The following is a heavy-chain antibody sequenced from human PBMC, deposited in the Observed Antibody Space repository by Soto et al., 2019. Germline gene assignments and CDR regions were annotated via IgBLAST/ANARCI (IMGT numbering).Heavy chain of an antibody. CDR3: AHQYSGYDFNWFDP. V-gene: IGHV2-5*02. CDR1: GCSLSTSGVG. D-gene: IGHD5-12*01. CDR2: INWDDDK. J-gene: IGHJ5*02. Sequence: QITLKESGPTLVKPTQNLTLTCTFSGCSLSTSGVGVGWIRQPPGKALEWLALINWDDDKRYSPSLKSRLTITKDTSKNQVVLTMTNMDPVDTATYYCAHQYSGYDFNWFDPWGQGTLVTVSS.